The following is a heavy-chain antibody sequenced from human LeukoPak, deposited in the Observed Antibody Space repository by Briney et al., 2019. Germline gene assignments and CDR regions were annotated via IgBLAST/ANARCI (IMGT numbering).Heavy chain of an antibody. J-gene: IGHJ4*02. Sequence: GGSLRLSCAASGFTFSSYWMSWVCQAPGKGLEWVANIKQDGSEKYYVDSVKGRFTISRDNAKNSLYLQMNSLRAEDTAVYYCARGYYDSSGYIYYFDYWGQGTLVTVSS. CDR1: GFTFSSYW. CDR3: ARGYYDSSGYIYYFDY. CDR2: IKQDGSEK. V-gene: IGHV3-7*03. D-gene: IGHD3-22*01.